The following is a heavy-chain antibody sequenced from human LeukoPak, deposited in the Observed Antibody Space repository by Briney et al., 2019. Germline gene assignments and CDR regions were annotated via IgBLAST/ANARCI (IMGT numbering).Heavy chain of an antibody. J-gene: IGHJ5*02. V-gene: IGHV3-21*01. D-gene: IGHD3-10*01. CDR3: VGGLIWFGEDLHWLDP. CDR2: ISSRSSDI. CDR1: GFSFSSYS. Sequence: GGSLRLSCAASGFSFSSYSMNWVRQAPGKGLEWVSSISSRSSDIFHADSVKGRFTISRDNAKNSLFLQMNSLRAEDTAVYYCVGGLIWFGEDLHWLDPWGQGTLLTV.